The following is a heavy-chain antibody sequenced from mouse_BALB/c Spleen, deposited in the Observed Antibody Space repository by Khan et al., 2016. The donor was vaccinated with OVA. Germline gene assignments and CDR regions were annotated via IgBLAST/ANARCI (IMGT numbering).Heavy chain of an antibody. CDR2: IYYSGTV. J-gene: IGHJ1*01. Sequence: EVQLRESGPGLVKPSQTVSLTCTVTGISITSGNYRWSWIRQFPGNKLEWIGNIYYSGTVTHNTSLTSRTTITRDTSKNQFFLEMNSLTAEDTATYYCARDYGSLYWFFDVWGAGTTVTVSS. V-gene: IGHV3-5*02. D-gene: IGHD1-1*01. CDR1: GISITSGNYR. CDR3: ARDYGSLYWFFDV.